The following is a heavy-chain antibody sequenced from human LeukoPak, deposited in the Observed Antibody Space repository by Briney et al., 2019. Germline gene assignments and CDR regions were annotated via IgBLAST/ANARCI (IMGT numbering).Heavy chain of an antibody. V-gene: IGHV4-4*07. J-gene: IGHJ4*02. CDR1: GGSISSYY. CDR3: ARRATVRTLPRGYYFDY. CDR2: IYTSGST. Sequence: SETLSLTCTVSGGSISSYYWSWIRQPAGKGLEWIGRIYTSGSTNYNPSLKSRVTISVDTSKNQFSLKLSSVTAADTAVYYCARRATVRTLPRGYYFDYWGQGTLVTVSS. D-gene: IGHD4-4*01.